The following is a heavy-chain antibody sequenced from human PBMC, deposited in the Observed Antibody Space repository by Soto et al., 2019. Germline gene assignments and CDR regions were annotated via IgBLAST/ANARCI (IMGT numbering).Heavy chain of an antibody. CDR3: ARGDRGGSGSPASYYYSGLDV. Sequence: DVQLLESGGDLVQPGGSLRLSCAASGFNFSSYAMSWVRQAPGKGLEWVSSVSAGGDMTYYSDSVKGRFTISRDNSNNALFLQMNSLRAEDTALYYCARGDRGGSGSPASYYYSGLDVWGQGTTVTVSS. J-gene: IGHJ6*02. V-gene: IGHV3-23*01. D-gene: IGHD3-10*01. CDR1: GFNFSSYA. CDR2: VSAGGDMT.